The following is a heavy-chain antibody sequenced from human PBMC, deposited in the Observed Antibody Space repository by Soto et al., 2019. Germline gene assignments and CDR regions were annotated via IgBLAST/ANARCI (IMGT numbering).Heavy chain of an antibody. V-gene: IGHV3-43*02. CDR1: GFTFDDYA. CDR3: AKDMTYYDSSGYYAFDI. D-gene: IGHD3-22*01. J-gene: IGHJ3*02. Sequence: GGSLRLSCAASGFTFDDYAMHWVRQAPGKGLEWVSLISWDGGSTYYADSVKGRFTISRDNSKNSLYLQMNSLRTEDTALYYCAKDMTYYDSSGYYAFDIWGQGTMVTVSS. CDR2: ISWDGGST.